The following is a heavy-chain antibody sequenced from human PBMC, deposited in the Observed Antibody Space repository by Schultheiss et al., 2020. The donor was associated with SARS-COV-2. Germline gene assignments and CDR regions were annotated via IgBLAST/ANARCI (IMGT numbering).Heavy chain of an antibody. CDR2: VSGDSRYM. CDR1: GFTFSDAW. V-gene: IGHV3-21*01. Sequence: GGSLRLSCAASGFTFSDAWLTWVRQAPGKGLEWVSFVSGDSRYMYYADSVKGRFTISRDNAKNSLYLQMSSLRVEDTAVYYCARRGIGVEPAALDRWGQGALVTVSS. D-gene: IGHD2-2*01. J-gene: IGHJ5*02. CDR3: ARRGIGVEPAALDR.